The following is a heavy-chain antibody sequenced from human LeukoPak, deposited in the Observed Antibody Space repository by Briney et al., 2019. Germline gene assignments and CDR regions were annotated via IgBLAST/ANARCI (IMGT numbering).Heavy chain of an antibody. D-gene: IGHD2-8*02. V-gene: IGHV3-74*01. CDR3: ARGTGLIDY. CDR2: IVSDGSST. J-gene: IGHJ4*02. Sequence: GGSLRLSCAASGFTVSHNYMSWVRQAPGKGLVWVSRIVSDGSSTSNADSVKGRFTISRDNAKNTLYLHMNSLRAEDTAVYYCARGTGLIDYWGQGTLVTVSS. CDR1: GFTVSHNY.